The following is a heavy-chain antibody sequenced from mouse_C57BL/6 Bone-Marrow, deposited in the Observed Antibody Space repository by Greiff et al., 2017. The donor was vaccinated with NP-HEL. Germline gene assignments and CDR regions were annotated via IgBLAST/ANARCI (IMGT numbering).Heavy chain of an antibody. J-gene: IGHJ3*01. CDR1: GYTFTSYC. CDR2: IYPRSGNT. Sequence: VQLQQSGAELVKPGASVKLSCKASGYTFTSYCISWVKQRPGQGLEWIGEIYPRSGNTNYNEKFKGKATLTADKSSSTAYLELRSLTSEDSADYFCARDGEWFAYWGKGTLVTVSA. CDR3: ARDGEWFAY. V-gene: IGHV1-81*01. D-gene: IGHD2-3*01.